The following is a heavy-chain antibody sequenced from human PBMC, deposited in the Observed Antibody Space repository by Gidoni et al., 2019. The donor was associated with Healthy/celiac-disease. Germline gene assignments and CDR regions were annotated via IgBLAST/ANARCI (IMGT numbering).Heavy chain of an antibody. Sequence: QVQLVQSGAEVKNPGASVKVSCKASGYTFTGYYMHWVRQAPGQGLEWMGWINPNSGGTNYAQKFQGRVTMTRDTSISTAYMELSRLRSDDTAVYYCARSAKYCSSTSCSPRKYNWFDPWDQGTLVTVSS. V-gene: IGHV1-2*02. D-gene: IGHD2-2*01. CDR1: GYTFTGYY. CDR3: ARSAKYCSSTSCSPRKYNWFDP. J-gene: IGHJ5*02. CDR2: INPNSGGT.